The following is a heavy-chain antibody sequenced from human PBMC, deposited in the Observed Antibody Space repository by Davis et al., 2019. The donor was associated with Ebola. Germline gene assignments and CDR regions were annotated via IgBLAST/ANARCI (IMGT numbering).Heavy chain of an antibody. V-gene: IGHV3-7*03. CDR3: AKRDGSAEDY. J-gene: IGHJ4*02. Sequence: GGSLRLSCAASGFTFSSYWMSWVRQAPGKGLEWVASLKQDGSEKYYVDSVKGRFTISRDNSKNTLYLQMNSLRAEDTAVYYCAKRDGSAEDYWGQGTLVTVSS. D-gene: IGHD1-26*01. CDR1: GFTFSSYW. CDR2: LKQDGSEK.